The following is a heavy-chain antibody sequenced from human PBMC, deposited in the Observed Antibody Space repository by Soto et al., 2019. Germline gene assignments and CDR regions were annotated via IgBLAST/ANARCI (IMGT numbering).Heavy chain of an antibody. CDR3: ARDQVVGYCSSTSCYGGYYYYGMDV. CDR1: SGSITSSRYY. J-gene: IGHJ6*02. CDR2: IYYIGTT. D-gene: IGHD2-2*01. Sequence: PSETLSLTCTVSSGSITSSRYYWGWIRQSPGKGLEWIGSIYYIGTTYYSPSLKSRVTISVDTSKNQFSLKLSSVTAADTAVYYCARDQVVGYCSSTSCYGGYYYYGMDVWGQGTTVTVSS. V-gene: IGHV4-39*07.